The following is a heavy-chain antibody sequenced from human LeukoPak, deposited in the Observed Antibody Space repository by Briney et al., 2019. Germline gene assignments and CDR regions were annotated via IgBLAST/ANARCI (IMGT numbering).Heavy chain of an antibody. D-gene: IGHD6-13*01. CDR1: GGSFSGYY. CDR3: ASASSSWSGIDY. Sequence: SETLSLTCAVYGGSFSGYYWSWIRQPPGKGLEWIGEINHSGSTNYNPSLKSRVTISVDTSKNQFSLKLSSVTAADTAVYYCASASSSWSGIDYWGQGTLVTVSS. CDR2: INHSGST. V-gene: IGHV4-34*01. J-gene: IGHJ4*02.